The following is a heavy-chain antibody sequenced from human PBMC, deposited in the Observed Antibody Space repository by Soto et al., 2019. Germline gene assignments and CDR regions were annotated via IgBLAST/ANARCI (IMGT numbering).Heavy chain of an antibody. CDR1: GFTFSSYA. V-gene: IGHV3-23*01. Sequence: PGGSLRLSCAASGFTFSSYAMSWVRQAPGKGLEWVSAISGSGGSTYYADSVKGRFTISRDNSKNTLYLQMNSLRAEDTAVYYCAKDRPPIAAAGTPIYYYYYGMDVWGQGTTVTVSS. CDR3: AKDRPPIAAAGTPIYYYYYGMDV. CDR2: ISGSGGST. J-gene: IGHJ6*02. D-gene: IGHD6-13*01.